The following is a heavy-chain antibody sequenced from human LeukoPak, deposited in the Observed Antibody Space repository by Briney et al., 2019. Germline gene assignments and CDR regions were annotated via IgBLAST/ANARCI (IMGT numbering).Heavy chain of an antibody. J-gene: IGHJ4*02. V-gene: IGHV4-34*01. CDR3: ARSGLAHYFDY. Sequence: PSETLSLTCAVYGGSFSGYYWSWIRQPPGKGLEWIGEINHSGSTNYNPSLKSRVTISVDTSKNQFSLKLSSVTAADTAVYYCARSGLAHYFDYWGQGTLVTVSS. D-gene: IGHD3/OR15-3a*01. CDR2: INHSGST. CDR1: GGSFSGYY.